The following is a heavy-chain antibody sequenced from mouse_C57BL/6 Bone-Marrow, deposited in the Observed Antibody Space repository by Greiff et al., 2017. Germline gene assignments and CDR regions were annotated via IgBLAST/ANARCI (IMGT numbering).Heavy chain of an antibody. D-gene: IGHD2-4*01. V-gene: IGHV5-4*03. Sequence: EVKLVESGGGLVKPGGSLKLSCAASGFTFSSYAMSWVRQTPEKRLEWVATISDGGSYTYYPDNVKGRFTISRDNAKNNLYLQLSHLEDEDTAMYYCASHYDYDVDYWGQGTTLTVSS. J-gene: IGHJ2*01. CDR1: GFTFSSYA. CDR2: ISDGGSYT. CDR3: ASHYDYDVDY.